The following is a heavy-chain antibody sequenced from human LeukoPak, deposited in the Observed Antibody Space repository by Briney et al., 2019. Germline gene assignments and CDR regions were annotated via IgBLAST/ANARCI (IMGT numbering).Heavy chain of an antibody. D-gene: IGHD1-26*01. CDR3: ARHEGATDY. J-gene: IGHJ4*02. CDR1: GGSISSYY. CDR2: IYYSGST. V-gene: IGHV4-59*08. Sequence: PSETLSLTCTVSGGSISSYYWSWIRQPPGKGLEWIGYIYYSGSTNYNPSLKSRATISVDTSKNQFSLKLSSVTAADTAVHYCARHEGATDYWGQGTLVTVSS.